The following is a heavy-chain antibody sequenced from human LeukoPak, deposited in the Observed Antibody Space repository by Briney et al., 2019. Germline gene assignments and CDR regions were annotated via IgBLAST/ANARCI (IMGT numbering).Heavy chain of an antibody. Sequence: GGSLRLSCTASGFSFNTYSMNWVRQAPGKGLEWVSYIVGSSNNIYYADSVKGRFTTSRDNAKNSLYLQMNSLRAEHTAVYYCARFSRIAAAGTDWFDPWGEGTLVTASS. CDR2: IVGSSNNI. J-gene: IGHJ5*02. CDR1: GFSFNTYS. CDR3: ARFSRIAAAGTDWFDP. D-gene: IGHD6-13*01. V-gene: IGHV3-48*04.